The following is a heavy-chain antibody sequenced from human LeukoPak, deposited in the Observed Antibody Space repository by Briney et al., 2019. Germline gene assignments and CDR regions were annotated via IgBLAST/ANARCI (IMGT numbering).Heavy chain of an antibody. D-gene: IGHD4-23*01. CDR3: ARAVGTSRNFFDY. Sequence: SETLSLTCSVSGGSISSCTYSWGWIRQPPGKGLEWIGSFSCSGSTYYNPSLKSRVTISVDTSKNQFSLNLSSVTAADTAMYYCARAVGTSRNFFDYWGQGTLVTVSS. CDR1: GGSISSCTYS. J-gene: IGHJ4*02. V-gene: IGHV4-39*07. CDR2: FSCSGST.